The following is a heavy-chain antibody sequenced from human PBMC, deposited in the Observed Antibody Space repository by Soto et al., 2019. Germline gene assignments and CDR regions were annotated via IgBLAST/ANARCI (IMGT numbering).Heavy chain of an antibody. CDR3: SADLPDWGAYAFDY. J-gene: IGHJ4*02. V-gene: IGHV3-15*07. CDR2: VKSKFDGGTI. D-gene: IGHD3-16*01. Sequence: ESGGGLVEPGGSLRLSCAASGFTFNGAWMNWVRQRPGKGLEWVGRVKSKFDGGTIDYAAPVKGRFTISRDDSRNTVYLQMNSLSTEDTAMYYCSADLPDWGAYAFDYWGQGALVTVSS. CDR1: GFTFNGAW.